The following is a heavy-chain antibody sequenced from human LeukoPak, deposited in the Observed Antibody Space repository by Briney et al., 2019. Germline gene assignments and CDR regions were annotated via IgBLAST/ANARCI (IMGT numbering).Heavy chain of an antibody. Sequence: GRSLRLSCAASGLTFSSYGMHWVRQAPGKGLEWVAVISYDGSNKYYADSVKGRFTISRDNSKNTLYLQMNSLRAEDTAVYYCASPYYYDSGEFHYWGKGTLVTVSS. D-gene: IGHD3-22*01. V-gene: IGHV3-30*03. CDR2: ISYDGSNK. CDR1: GLTFSSYG. CDR3: ASPYYYDSGEFHY. J-gene: IGHJ4*02.